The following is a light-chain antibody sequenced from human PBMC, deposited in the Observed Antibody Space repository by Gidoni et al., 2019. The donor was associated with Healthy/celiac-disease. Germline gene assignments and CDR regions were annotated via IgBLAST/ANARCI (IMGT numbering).Light chain of an antibody. CDR3: QQYNNWPLT. Sequence: IVMTQSPATLSVSPGERATLSCRASQSVSSNLAWYQQKPGQAPRLLIYGASTRATGIPARFSGSGSGTEFTLTISSLQSEDFAVYYCQQYNNWPLTFGQXTRLEIK. V-gene: IGKV3-15*01. J-gene: IGKJ5*01. CDR1: QSVSSN. CDR2: GAS.